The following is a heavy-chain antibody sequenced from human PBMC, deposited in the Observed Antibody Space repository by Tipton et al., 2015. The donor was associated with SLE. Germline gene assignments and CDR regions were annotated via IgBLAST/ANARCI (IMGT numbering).Heavy chain of an antibody. CDR2: INTDGSTT. Sequence: SLRLSCAASGFTFSSHWMHWVRQAPGKGLVWVSRINTDGSTTTYADSVKGQVTISRDGAKNTLYLQMNSLRAEDTAVYYCSRDKAGYSWGQGTLFTVSS. CDR1: GFTFSSHW. CDR3: SRDKAGYS. V-gene: IGHV3-74*01. J-gene: IGHJ4*02.